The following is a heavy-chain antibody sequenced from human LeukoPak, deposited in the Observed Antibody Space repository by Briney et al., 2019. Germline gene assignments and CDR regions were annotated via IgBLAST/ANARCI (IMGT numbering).Heavy chain of an antibody. J-gene: IGHJ3*02. CDR3: ARKGTFEI. CDR1: GXSISGYQ. D-gene: IGHD6-13*01. Sequence: PSETLSLTCTVSGXSISGYQWSWIRQPPGKGLEWIAYIYDSGSTYYNSSLKSRVTISVDMSKNQFSLNLSSVTAADTAVYYCARKGTFEIWGQGTMVTVSS. V-gene: IGHV4-59*01. CDR2: IYDSGST.